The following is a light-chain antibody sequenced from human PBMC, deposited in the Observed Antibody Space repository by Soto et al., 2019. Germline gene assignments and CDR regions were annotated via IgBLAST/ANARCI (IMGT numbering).Light chain of an antibody. V-gene: IGLV2-14*01. J-gene: IGLJ1*01. CDR1: GSDVGGYDY. Sequence: QSALAQPASVSGSPGQSITISCTGTGSDVGGYDYVSWYQHHPGKAPKVMIYEVTNRPSGVSNRFSGSKSGNTASPTISGLLAEDEADYYRSSYTSSSTYVFGTGTKVTVL. CDR3: SSYTSSSTYV. CDR2: EVT.